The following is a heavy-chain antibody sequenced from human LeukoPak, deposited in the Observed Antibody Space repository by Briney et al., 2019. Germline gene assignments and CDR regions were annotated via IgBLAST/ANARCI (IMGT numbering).Heavy chain of an antibody. CDR2: ISHVGGT. CDR3: AKDREYDDSCDYNG. Sequence: GGSLRLSCAASGFTFSDYAMSCVRQAPEKGLEWVSTISHVGGTYYADSVRGRFTISRDDSKNMVYLQMDSLRAEDTAVYYCAKDREYDDSCDYNGWGQGTLVTVSS. D-gene: IGHD3-22*01. V-gene: IGHV3-23*01. CDR1: GFTFSDYA. J-gene: IGHJ4*02.